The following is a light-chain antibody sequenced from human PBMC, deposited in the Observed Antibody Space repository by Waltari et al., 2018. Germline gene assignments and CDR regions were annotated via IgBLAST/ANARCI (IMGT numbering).Light chain of an antibody. Sequence: VMTQSPATLSVSPGAGATLSCRASQGIHSDLAWYQPKPGQPPRLLIYSASTRATGVPTRFTGSGSGTEFTLTVSSLQPEDSAVYYCQQYNVWPPWTFGQGTKVEIK. J-gene: IGKJ1*01. V-gene: IGKV3-15*01. CDR1: QGIHSD. CDR3: QQYNVWPPWT. CDR2: SAS.